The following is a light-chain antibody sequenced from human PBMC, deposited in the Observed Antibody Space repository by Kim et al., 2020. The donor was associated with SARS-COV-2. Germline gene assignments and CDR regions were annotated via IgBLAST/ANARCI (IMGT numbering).Light chain of an antibody. V-gene: IGKV3-20*01. CDR1: KSIRSND. J-gene: IGKJ1*01. CDR2: GAS. CDR3: HQYVYSPWT. Sequence: PPGERATLSCRARKSIRSNDIAWYQQKRGQAPRVLIYGASTRATGIPDRFSGSGSGTDFTLTVSRLEPEDSAVYYCHQYVYSPWTFGQGTKVDIK.